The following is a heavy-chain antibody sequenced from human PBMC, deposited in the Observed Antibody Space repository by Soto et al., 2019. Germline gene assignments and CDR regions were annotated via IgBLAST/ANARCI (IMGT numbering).Heavy chain of an antibody. CDR3: AGAAVNGYFWYFDS. V-gene: IGHV1-69*01. CDR2: IIPTFGTP. CDR1: GGTFRIYG. J-gene: IGHJ4*02. D-gene: IGHD3-9*01. Sequence: QVQLVQSGAEVKKPGSSVKVSCKASGGTFRIYGISWVRQAPGQGLEWMGGIIPTFGTPTYAQNFQGRVTITADESTSTAYMGLSSLRSEDTAVYYCAGAAVNGYFWYFDSWGQGTLVTVSS.